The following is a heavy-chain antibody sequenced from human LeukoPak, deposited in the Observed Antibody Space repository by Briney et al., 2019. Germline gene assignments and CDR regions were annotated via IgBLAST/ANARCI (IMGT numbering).Heavy chain of an antibody. D-gene: IGHD2-8*02. CDR2: INHSGST. CDR3: ARGWSSSYAFDI. Sequence: SETLSLTCTVSGYSISTGYYWSWIRQPPGEGLEWIGEINHSGSTNYNPSLKSRVTISVDTSKNQFSLKLSSVTAADTAVYYCARGWSSSYAFDIWGQGTMVTVSS. V-gene: IGHV4-34*01. CDR1: GYSISTGYY. J-gene: IGHJ3*02.